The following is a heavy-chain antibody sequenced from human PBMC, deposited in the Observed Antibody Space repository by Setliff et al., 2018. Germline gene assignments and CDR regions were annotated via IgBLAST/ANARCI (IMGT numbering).Heavy chain of an antibody. D-gene: IGHD1-7*01. CDR3: ARNAITGTTKKYYYYLDV. CDR2: TIPLLPLP. V-gene: IGHV1-69*10. J-gene: IGHJ6*03. Sequence: SVKVSCKASGGTFSTLAITWVRQAPGQGLEWMGGTIPLLPLPNYAVKFQGRVTITADESTSTAYMELSSLTSEDTAVYYCARNAITGTTKKYYYYLDVWGQGTTVTVSS. CDR1: GGTFSTLA.